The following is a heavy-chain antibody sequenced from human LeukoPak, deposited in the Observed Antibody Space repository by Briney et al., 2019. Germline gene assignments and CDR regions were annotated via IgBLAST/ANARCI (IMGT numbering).Heavy chain of an antibody. CDR3: ARDRGTWNDDGFDY. V-gene: IGHV4-39*07. CDR1: GGSVSSGSYY. J-gene: IGHJ4*02. CDR2: IYYSGST. Sequence: PSETLSLTCTVSGGSVSSGSYYWGWIRQPPGKGLEWIGNIYYSGSTNYNPSLKSRVTMSVDTSKNQFSLKLSSVTAADTAVYYCARDRGTWNDDGFDYWGQGTLVTVSS. D-gene: IGHD1-1*01.